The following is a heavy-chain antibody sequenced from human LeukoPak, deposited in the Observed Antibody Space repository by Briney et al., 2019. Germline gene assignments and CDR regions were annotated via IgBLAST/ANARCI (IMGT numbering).Heavy chain of an antibody. J-gene: IGHJ5*02. D-gene: IGHD3-10*01. CDR1: GGSISSSSYY. Sequence: PSETLSLTCTVSGGSISSSSYYWGWIRQPPGKGLEWIGYIYYSGSTNYNPSLKSRVTISVDTSKNQFSLKLSSVTAADTAVYYCARDGAWFDPWGQGTLVTVSS. CDR2: IYYSGST. CDR3: ARDGAWFDP. V-gene: IGHV4-61*01.